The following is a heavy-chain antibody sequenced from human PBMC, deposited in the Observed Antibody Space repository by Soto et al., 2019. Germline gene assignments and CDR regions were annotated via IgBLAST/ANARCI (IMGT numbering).Heavy chain of an antibody. Sequence: PGGSLRLTCAAYGFTFNQYEMHWVRQAPGKGLEWVAVIWHSGGKRDYADSVKGRFTTSRDNSKDTLFLQMDSLSVEDTALYYCARDPGQDGPIGYRGQGTLVTVSS. CDR3: ARDPGQDGPIGY. J-gene: IGHJ4*02. CDR2: IWHSGGKR. CDR1: GFTFNQYE. V-gene: IGHV3-33*01.